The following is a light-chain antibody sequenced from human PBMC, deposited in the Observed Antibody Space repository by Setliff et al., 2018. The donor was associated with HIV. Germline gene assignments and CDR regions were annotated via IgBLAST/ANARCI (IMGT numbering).Light chain of an antibody. Sequence: QSALTQPASVSGSPGQSITISCTGTSSDIGSSKFVSWYQQHPGKAPKVMIDNVDKRPSGVSNRLSGSKSGNTASLTISGLQIEDEADYFCGSYSINNLYVFASGTKVTVL. CDR3: GSYSINNLYV. CDR1: SSDIGSSKF. CDR2: NVD. V-gene: IGLV2-14*03. J-gene: IGLJ1*01.